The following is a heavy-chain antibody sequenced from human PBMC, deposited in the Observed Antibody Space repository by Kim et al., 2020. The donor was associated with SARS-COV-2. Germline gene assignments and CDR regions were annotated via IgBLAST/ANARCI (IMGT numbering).Heavy chain of an antibody. Sequence: SGPTLVNPTQTLTLTCTFSGFSLSTSGMCVSWIRQSPGKALEWLARIDWDDDRYYNKSLKTRLTISEDTSKNQVVLIMTNMDPVDTATYYCARLRGTGTTRSQSYRYYMDVWGKGTMVTVSS. CDR3: ARLRGTGTTRSQSYRYYMDV. CDR1: GFSLSTSGMC. D-gene: IGHD1-7*01. J-gene: IGHJ6*03. CDR2: IDWDDDR. V-gene: IGHV2-70*11.